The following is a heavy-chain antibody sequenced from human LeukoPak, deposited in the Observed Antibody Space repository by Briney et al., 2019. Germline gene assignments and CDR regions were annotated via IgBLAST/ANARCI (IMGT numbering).Heavy chain of an antibody. CDR1: GGSISSYY. CDR2: IYYSGST. Sequence: SETPSLTSTVSGGSISSYYWSWIRQPPGKRLEWVGYIYYSGSTNYSPSLKSRVTISVDTSKNQFSLKLSSVTAADTAVYYCARGLLPFDYWGQGTLVTVSS. J-gene: IGHJ4*02. V-gene: IGHV4-59*01. CDR3: ARGLLPFDY. D-gene: IGHD2-15*01.